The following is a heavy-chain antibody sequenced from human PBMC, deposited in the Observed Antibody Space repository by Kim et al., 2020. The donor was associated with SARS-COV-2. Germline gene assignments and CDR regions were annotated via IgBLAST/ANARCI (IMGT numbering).Heavy chain of an antibody. CDR3: ARDRGQVVPAAEASYYDFWSGFEDMDV. CDR1: GGSISSGDCY. Sequence: SETLSLTCTVSGGSISSGDCYWSWIRQPPGKGLEWIGYIYYSGSTYYNPSLKSRVTISVDTSKNQFSLKLSSVTAADTAVYYCARDRGQVVPAAEASYYDFWSGFEDMDVWGKGTTVTVSS. J-gene: IGHJ6*03. D-gene: IGHD3-3*01. CDR2: IYYSGST. V-gene: IGHV4-30-4*01.